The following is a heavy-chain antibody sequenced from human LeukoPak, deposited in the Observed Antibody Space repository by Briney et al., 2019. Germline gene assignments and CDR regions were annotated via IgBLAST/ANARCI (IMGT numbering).Heavy chain of an antibody. D-gene: IGHD2-15*01. CDR2: IGSSGGST. Sequence: GGSLRLSCAASGFTFSSYAMSWVRQSSGKGLEWVSGIGSSGGSTYYADSVKGRFTISRDTSKDTVNLQMDSLRAEDTAIYYCARIHQNRVVVGAKGAFEIWGQGTVVTVSS. V-gene: IGHV3-23*01. CDR1: GFTFSSYA. J-gene: IGHJ3*02. CDR3: ARIHQNRVVVGAKGAFEI.